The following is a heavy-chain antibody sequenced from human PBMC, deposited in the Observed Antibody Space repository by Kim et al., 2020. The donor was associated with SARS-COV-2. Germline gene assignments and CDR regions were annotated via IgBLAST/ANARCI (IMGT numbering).Heavy chain of an antibody. CDR2: ISYDGSNK. J-gene: IGHJ6*02. CDR1: GFTFSSYG. V-gene: IGHV3-30*18. CDR3: AKEAYYDILTGYHNYYYYGMDV. Sequence: GGSLRLSCAASGFTFSSYGMHWVRQAPGKGLEWVAVISYDGSNKYYADSVKGRFTISRDNSKNTLYLQMNSLRAEDTAVYYCAKEAYYDILTGYHNYYYYGMDVWGQGTTVTVSS. D-gene: IGHD3-9*01.